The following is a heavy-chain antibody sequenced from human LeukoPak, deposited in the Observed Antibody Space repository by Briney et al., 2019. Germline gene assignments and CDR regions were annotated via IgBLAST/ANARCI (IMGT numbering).Heavy chain of an antibody. Sequence: GGSLRLSCAASGFTFSSYAMSWVRQAPGKGLEWVSAISGSGGSTYYADSVKGRFTISRDNSKNTLYLQMNSLRAEDTAVYYCAKLGGYYMSDMFGYFDCWGQGTLVTVSS. V-gene: IGHV3-23*01. CDR2: ISGSGGST. D-gene: IGHD3-22*01. CDR3: AKLGGYYMSDMFGYFDC. CDR1: GFTFSSYA. J-gene: IGHJ4*02.